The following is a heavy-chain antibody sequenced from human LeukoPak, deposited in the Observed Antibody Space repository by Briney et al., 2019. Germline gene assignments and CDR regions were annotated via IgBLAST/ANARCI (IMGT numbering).Heavy chain of an antibody. CDR2: IGGSGGST. Sequence: PGGSLRLSCAASGFTFSSFAMSWVRQAPGKGLEWVSSIGGSGGSTYYADSVKGRFTISRDNSKNALYLQMNSLRAEDTAVYYCAKGSHFDYWGQGTLVTVSS. D-gene: IGHD2-15*01. CDR3: AKGSHFDY. CDR1: GFTFSSFA. J-gene: IGHJ4*02. V-gene: IGHV3-23*01.